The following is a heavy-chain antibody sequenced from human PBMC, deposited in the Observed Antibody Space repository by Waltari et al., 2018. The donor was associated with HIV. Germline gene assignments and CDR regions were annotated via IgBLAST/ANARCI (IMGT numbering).Heavy chain of an antibody. D-gene: IGHD6-19*01. CDR1: GFTFTSSA. CDR2: IVVGSGNT. Sequence: GFTFTSSAMQWVRQARGQRLEWIGWIVVGSGNTNYAQKFQERVTITRDMSTSTAYMELSSLRSEDTAVYYCAAVAEPGIAVAADYWGQGTLVTVSS. J-gene: IGHJ4*02. CDR3: AAVAEPGIAVAADY. V-gene: IGHV1-58*02.